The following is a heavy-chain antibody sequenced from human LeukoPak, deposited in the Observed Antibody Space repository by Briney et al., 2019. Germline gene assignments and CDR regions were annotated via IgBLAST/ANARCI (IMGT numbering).Heavy chain of an antibody. V-gene: IGHV4-4*07. CDR1: GGSISSYY. J-gene: IGHJ4*02. CDR3: AREYSSSSGRTFDY. CDR2: ISTTGST. Sequence: SETLSLTCTVSGGSISSYYWSWIRQPAGKGLEWIGRISTTGSTNYNPSLKSRLTMSVDTSKNQFSLRLSSVSAADTAVYYCAREYSSSSGRTFDYWGQGTLVTVSS. D-gene: IGHD6-6*01.